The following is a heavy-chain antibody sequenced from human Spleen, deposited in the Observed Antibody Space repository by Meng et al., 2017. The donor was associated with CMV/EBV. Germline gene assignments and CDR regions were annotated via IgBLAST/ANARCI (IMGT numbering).Heavy chain of an antibody. D-gene: IGHD3-3*01. CDR3: ARSYKFWSGYLFDN. Sequence: ASVKVSCKTSGYTFTGYYIHWVRQAPGQGLEWMGWINPNSGGTNYAQKFQGRVTMTRDTSIDTAYMELSRLRSDDTAVYYCARSYKFWSGYLFDNWGQGTLVTVSS. V-gene: IGHV1-2*02. CDR1: GYTFTGYY. CDR2: INPNSGGT. J-gene: IGHJ4*01.